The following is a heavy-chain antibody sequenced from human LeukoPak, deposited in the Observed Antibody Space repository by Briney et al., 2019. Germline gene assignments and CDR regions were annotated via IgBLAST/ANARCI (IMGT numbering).Heavy chain of an antibody. CDR1: GFTFSSYA. D-gene: IGHD2-2*02. Sequence: GGSLRLSCAASGFTFSSYAMSWVRQAPGKGLEWVSVISGSGGSTYYADSVKGRFTISRDNSKNTLYLQMNSPRAEDTAVYYCAGRDIVVVPAAIVYWGQGTLVTVSS. CDR3: AGRDIVVVPAAIVY. V-gene: IGHV3-23*01. J-gene: IGHJ4*02. CDR2: ISGSGGST.